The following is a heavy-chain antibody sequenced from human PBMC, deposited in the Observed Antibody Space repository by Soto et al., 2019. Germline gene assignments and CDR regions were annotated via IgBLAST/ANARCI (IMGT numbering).Heavy chain of an antibody. D-gene: IGHD2-2*01. V-gene: IGHV3-23*01. CDR1: GFTFSRYA. CDR3: AKDRAIGSATSCFPD. Sequence: PGGSLRLPCAASGFTFSRYAMSWVRQAPGKGLEWVSGISAGGDNTYYAASVKGRFTISRDNSKSTLYLQMNSLRDEDTAVYFCAKDRAIGSATSCFPDWGQGT. CDR2: ISAGGDNT. J-gene: IGHJ4*02.